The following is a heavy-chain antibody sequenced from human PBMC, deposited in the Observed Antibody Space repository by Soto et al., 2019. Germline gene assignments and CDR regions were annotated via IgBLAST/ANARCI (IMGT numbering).Heavy chain of an antibody. Sequence: QVQLVQSAAAVGKPGASVKVSCKASGYTFTTIRLSWVRQAPGQGLEWMGWIRPHNGDTQYAQKCQGRVTMTADTSTTTAYMEVRSLSPDVTAVFYCARDRSGWYDFWGQGTLFTVSS. CDR1: GYTFTTIR. D-gene: IGHD6-19*01. V-gene: IGHV1-18*01. J-gene: IGHJ5*01. CDR2: IRPHNGDT. CDR3: ARDRSGWYDF.